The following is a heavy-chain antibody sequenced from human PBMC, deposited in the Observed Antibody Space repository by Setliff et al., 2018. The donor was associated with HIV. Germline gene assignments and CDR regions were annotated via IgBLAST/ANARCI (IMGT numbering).Heavy chain of an antibody. Sequence: PSETLSLTCAVSGGSISSGGYSWSWIRQPPGKGLEWIGYIYHSGSTHYNPSLKSRVTTSVDRSKNQFSLKLSSVTAADTAVYYCARGGSRGSWYWDYWGQGTLVTVSS. CDR2: IYHSGST. CDR1: GGSISSGGYS. V-gene: IGHV4-30-2*01. CDR3: ARGGSRGSWYWDY. D-gene: IGHD6-13*01. J-gene: IGHJ4*02.